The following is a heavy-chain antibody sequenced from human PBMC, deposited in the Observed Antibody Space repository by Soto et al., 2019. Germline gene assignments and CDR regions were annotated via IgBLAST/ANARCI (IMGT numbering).Heavy chain of an antibody. J-gene: IGHJ3*02. V-gene: IGHV4-39*01. D-gene: IGHD2-15*01. Sequence: SETLSLTCTVSGGSISSSSYYWGWIHQPPGKGLQWIGSIYYSGSTYYNPSLKSRVTISVDTSKNQFSLKLGSVTAADTAVYYCAGGKDAFDIGGQGTMVTVSS. CDR1: GGSISSSSYY. CDR3: AGGKDAFDI. CDR2: IYYSGST.